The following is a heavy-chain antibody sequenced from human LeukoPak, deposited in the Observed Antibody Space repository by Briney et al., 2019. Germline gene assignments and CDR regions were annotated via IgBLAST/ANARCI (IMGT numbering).Heavy chain of an antibody. Sequence: SETLSLTCTVSGGSISSYYWSWIRQPPGKGLEWIGYIYYSGSTNYNPSLKSRVTISVDTSKNQFSLKLSSVTAADTAVYYCARGRYYYYYYMDVWGKGSTVTVSS. CDR2: IYYSGST. CDR3: ARGRYYYYYYMDV. CDR1: GGSISSYY. J-gene: IGHJ6*03. V-gene: IGHV4-59*01.